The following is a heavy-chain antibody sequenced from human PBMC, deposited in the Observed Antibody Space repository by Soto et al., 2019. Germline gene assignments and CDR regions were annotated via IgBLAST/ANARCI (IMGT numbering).Heavy chain of an antibody. D-gene: IGHD1-1*01. CDR1: GYNFASYW. J-gene: IGHJ4*02. CDR2: IYPSDSDT. V-gene: IGHV5-51*01. Sequence: PGESLKISCKGSGYNFASYWIGWVRHMPGKGLELMGIIYPSDSDTRYSPSFQGQVTISADRSTSSAYLQWXXLKASXXAMYXCARQGNDAAGFGDWGRGTXVTVSS. CDR3: ARQGNDAAGFGD.